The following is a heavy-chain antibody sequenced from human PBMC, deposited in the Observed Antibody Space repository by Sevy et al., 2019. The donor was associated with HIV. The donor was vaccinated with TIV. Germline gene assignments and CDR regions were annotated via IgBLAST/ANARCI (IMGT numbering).Heavy chain of an antibody. D-gene: IGHD3-3*01. CDR1: ADTFTAYY. Sequence: ASVKVSCKASADTFTAYYMHWVRQAPGQGLEWMGWINPNSGDTSYAQKFQGRVTMTTDTSISTAYMDLTRLGSDDTAVYYCASDGRIFGGGGWIDPWGQRTLVTVSS. CDR3: ASDGRIFGGGGWIDP. J-gene: IGHJ5*02. CDR2: INPNSGDT. V-gene: IGHV1-2*02.